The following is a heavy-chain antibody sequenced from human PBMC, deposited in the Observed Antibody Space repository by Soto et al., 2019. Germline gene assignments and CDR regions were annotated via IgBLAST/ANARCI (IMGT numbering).Heavy chain of an antibody. D-gene: IGHD5-18*01. CDR3: ARGGYSYGSSFDY. Sequence: PSETLSLTCAVYGGSFSGYYWSWIRQPPGKGLEWIGEINHSGSTNYNPSLKSRVTISVDTSKNQLSLKLSSVTAADTAVYYCARGGYSYGSSFDYWGQGTLVTVSS. V-gene: IGHV4-34*01. CDR2: INHSGST. CDR1: GGSFSGYY. J-gene: IGHJ4*02.